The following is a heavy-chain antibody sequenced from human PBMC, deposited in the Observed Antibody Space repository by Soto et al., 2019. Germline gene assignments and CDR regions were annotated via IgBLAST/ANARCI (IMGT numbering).Heavy chain of an antibody. CDR2: IYYSGST. CDR1: GGSISSSSYY. J-gene: IGHJ4*02. V-gene: IGHV4-39*01. CDR3: ARLDSPEYYFDY. Sequence: LSLTCTVSGGSISSSSYYWGWIRQPPGKGLEWIGSIYYSGSTYYNPSLKSRVTISVDTSKNQFSLKLSSVTAADTAVYYCARLDSPEYYFDYWGQGTLVTVSS. D-gene: IGHD3-22*01.